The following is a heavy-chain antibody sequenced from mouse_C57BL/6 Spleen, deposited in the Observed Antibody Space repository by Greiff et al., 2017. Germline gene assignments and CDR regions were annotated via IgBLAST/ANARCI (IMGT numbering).Heavy chain of an antibody. CDR1: GYTFTSYW. V-gene: IGHV1-55*01. CDR2: IYPGSGST. Sequence: VQLQQSGAELVKPGASVKMSCKASGYTFTSYWITWVKQRPGQGLEWIGDIYPGSGSTNYNEKFKSKATLTVDTSSSTAYMQLSSLTSEDSAVYYCARQLRGDYYAMDYWGQGTSVTVSS. J-gene: IGHJ4*01. D-gene: IGHD3-1*01. CDR3: ARQLRGDYYAMDY.